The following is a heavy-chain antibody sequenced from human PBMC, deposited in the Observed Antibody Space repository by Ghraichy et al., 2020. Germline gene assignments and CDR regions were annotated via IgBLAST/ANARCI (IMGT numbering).Heavy chain of an antibody. CDR3: ASPPMVRGMGGAGYYYYMDV. Sequence: SETLSLTCAVSGGSISSSNWWSWVRQPPGKGLEWIGEIYHSGSTNYNPSLKSRVTISVDKSKNQFSLKLSSVTAADTAVYYCASPPMVRGMGGAGYYYYMDVWGKGTTVTVSS. CDR2: IYHSGST. CDR1: GGSISSSNW. J-gene: IGHJ6*03. D-gene: IGHD3-10*01. V-gene: IGHV4-4*02.